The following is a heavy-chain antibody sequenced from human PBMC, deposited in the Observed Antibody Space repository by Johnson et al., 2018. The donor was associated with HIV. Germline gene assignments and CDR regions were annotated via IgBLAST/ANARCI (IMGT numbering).Heavy chain of an antibody. CDR3: ARTAMTPVTSSPDAFDI. Sequence: VKLVESGGGLIQPGGSLRLSCAASGFSVSSNYMSWVRQAPGKGLEWVSVIYSGGTTYYADSVKGRFTISRDKSNNTLDLQMNSLRAEDTAVYYCARTAMTPVTSSPDAFDIWGQGTMVTVSS. D-gene: IGHD4-17*01. J-gene: IGHJ3*02. CDR1: GFSVSSNY. V-gene: IGHV3-53*01. CDR2: IYSGGTT.